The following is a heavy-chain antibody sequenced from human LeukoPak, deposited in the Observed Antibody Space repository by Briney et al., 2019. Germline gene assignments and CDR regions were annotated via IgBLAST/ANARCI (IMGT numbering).Heavy chain of an antibody. V-gene: IGHV1-8*01. J-gene: IGHJ4*02. CDR2: MNPNSGNT. CDR3: ARDYALRPYYFDSSGYPIGLDY. D-gene: IGHD3-22*01. CDR1: GYTFTSYD. Sequence: ASVKVSCKASGYTFTSYDINWVRQATGQGLEWMGWMNPNSGNTGYAQKFQGRVTMTRNTSISTAYMELSSLRSEDTAVYYCARDYALRPYYFDSSGYPIGLDYWGQGTLVTVSS.